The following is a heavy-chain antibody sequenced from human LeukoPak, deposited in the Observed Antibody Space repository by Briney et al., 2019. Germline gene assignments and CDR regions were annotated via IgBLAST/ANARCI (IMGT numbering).Heavy chain of an antibody. D-gene: IGHD4-17*01. CDR1: GGSISGSDYY. Sequence: ASETLSLTCTVSGGSISGSDYYWGWVRQPPGKGLEWIGSVLYTGITNYNPSLKSRLSISVDMSKTQFSLRPSSVTAADTAVYYCARQDYADAFYNWGQGTLVTVSS. CDR2: VLYTGIT. V-gene: IGHV4-39*01. J-gene: IGHJ4*02. CDR3: ARQDYADAFYN.